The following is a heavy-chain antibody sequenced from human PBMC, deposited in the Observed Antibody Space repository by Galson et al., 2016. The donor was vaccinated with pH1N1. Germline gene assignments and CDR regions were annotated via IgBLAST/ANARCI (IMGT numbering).Heavy chain of an antibody. Sequence: SLRLSCAASGFSVSGNYMSWVRQAPGKGLEWVSVIFSGGSKYYADAVKGRFTKSRDNSNNTLDLQMNSLTVEDQAVYYCARGLGRNTIFRARFENWGQGTLVTVSS. CDR1: GFSVSGNY. D-gene: IGHD3-9*01. CDR3: ARGLGRNTIFRARFEN. V-gene: IGHV3-53*01. J-gene: IGHJ4*02. CDR2: IFSGGSK.